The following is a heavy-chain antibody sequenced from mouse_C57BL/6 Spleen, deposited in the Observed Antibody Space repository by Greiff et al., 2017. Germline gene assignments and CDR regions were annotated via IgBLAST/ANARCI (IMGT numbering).Heavy chain of an antibody. CDR1: GYTFTSYW. CDR2: IHPNSGST. Sequence: VKLMESGAELVKPGASVKLSCKASGYTFTSYWMHWVKQRPGQGLEWIGMIHPNSGSTNYNEKFKSKATLTVDKSSSTAYMQLSSLTSEDSAVYYCARGDMVTGAMDYWGQGTSVTVSS. J-gene: IGHJ4*01. CDR3: ARGDMVTGAMDY. D-gene: IGHD2-2*01. V-gene: IGHV1-64*01.